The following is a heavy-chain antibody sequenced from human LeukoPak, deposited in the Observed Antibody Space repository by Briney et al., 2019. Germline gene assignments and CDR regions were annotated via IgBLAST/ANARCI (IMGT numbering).Heavy chain of an antibody. V-gene: IGHV3-48*01. J-gene: IGHJ2*01. CDR3: ARDYGVGGDYERYFDL. CDR2: ISTSSSTI. Sequence: GGSLRLSCEASGFTFSNYSMNWVRQAPGKGLEWVSYISTSSSTIHYADFVKGRFTISRDSAQNSLFLQMNSLRAEDTAVYYCARDYGVGGDYERYFDLWGRGTLVTVSS. D-gene: IGHD2-21*02. CDR1: GFTFSNYS.